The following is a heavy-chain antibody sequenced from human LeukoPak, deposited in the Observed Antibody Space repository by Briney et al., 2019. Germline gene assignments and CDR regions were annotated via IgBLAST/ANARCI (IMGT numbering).Heavy chain of an antibody. CDR3: AKGDGYNEVDY. CDR1: GFTFSSYS. Sequence: GGSLRLSCAASGFTFSSYSMNWVRQAPGKGLEWVSSISSSSSYIYYADSVKGRFTISRDNSKNTLYLQMNSLRAEDTAVYYCAKGDGYNEVDYWGQGTLVTVSS. D-gene: IGHD5-24*01. V-gene: IGHV3-21*01. J-gene: IGHJ4*02. CDR2: ISSSSSYI.